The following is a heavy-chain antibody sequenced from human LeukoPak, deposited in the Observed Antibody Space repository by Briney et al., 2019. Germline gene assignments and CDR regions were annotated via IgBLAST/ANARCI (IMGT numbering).Heavy chain of an antibody. Sequence: SQTLSLTCAISGDSVSSNSAAWNWIRQSPSRGLEWLGRTYYRSKWYNDYAVSVKSRITINPDTSKNQFSLQLNSVTPEDTAVYYCARDRHCSSTSCYKFRVFAYYYGMDVWGQGTTVTVSS. D-gene: IGHD2-2*02. V-gene: IGHV6-1*01. CDR1: GDSVSSNSAA. CDR2: TYYRSKWYN. CDR3: ARDRHCSSTSCYKFRVFAYYYGMDV. J-gene: IGHJ6*02.